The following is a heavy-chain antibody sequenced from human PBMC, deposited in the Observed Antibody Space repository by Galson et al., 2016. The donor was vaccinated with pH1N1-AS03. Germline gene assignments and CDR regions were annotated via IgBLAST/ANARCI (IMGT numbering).Heavy chain of an antibody. D-gene: IGHD3-3*01. CDR3: TAGHYTNF. CDR2: VGGVDGSL. Sequence: QAPGKGLEWVSGVGGVDGSLWYAESVKGRFTISRDNSKNTLFLQMDSLRAEDTALYYCTAGHYTNFWGQGTLVTVSS. J-gene: IGHJ4*01. V-gene: IGHV3-23*01.